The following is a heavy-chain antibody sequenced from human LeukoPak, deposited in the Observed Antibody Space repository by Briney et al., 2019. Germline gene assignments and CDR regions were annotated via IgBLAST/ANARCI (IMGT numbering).Heavy chain of an antibody. CDR1: GYTFTGYY. CDR3: ARVRYCSSTSCYGNWFDP. Sequence: ASVKVSCKASGYTFTGYYMHWVRQALGQGLEWMGWINPNSGGTNYAQKFQSRVTMTRDTSISTAYMELSRLRSDDTAVYYCARVRYCSSTSCYGNWFDPWGQGTLVTVSS. CDR2: INPNSGGT. D-gene: IGHD2-2*01. V-gene: IGHV1-2*02. J-gene: IGHJ5*02.